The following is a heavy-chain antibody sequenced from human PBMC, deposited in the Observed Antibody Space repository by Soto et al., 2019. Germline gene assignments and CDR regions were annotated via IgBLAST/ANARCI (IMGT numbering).Heavy chain of an antibody. CDR2: MNPNSGNT. Sequence: QVQLVQSGAEVKKPGASVKVSCKASGYTFTNHDINWVRQATGQGLEWMGWMNPNSGNTGYAQKFQGRVTLTRNPAISTAYMELSSLRSEDTAVYYCAKFVGNAPFDYWGQATLFTVSS. D-gene: IGHD2-21*01. CDR1: GYTFTNHD. V-gene: IGHV1-8*01. J-gene: IGHJ4*02. CDR3: AKFVGNAPFDY.